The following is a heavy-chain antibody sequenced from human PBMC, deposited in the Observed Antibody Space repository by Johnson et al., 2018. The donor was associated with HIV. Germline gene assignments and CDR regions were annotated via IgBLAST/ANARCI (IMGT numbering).Heavy chain of an antibody. CDR1: RLIFSDYF. Sequence: HVQLVESGGGLVKPGGSLRLSCAASRLIFSDYFMSWIRQAPGKGLEWVASISGSGSARYYADSVKGRFTISRDNARTSLYLQMNSLRAEDTAVYYCARDQGVRRVVVFDDAFDVWGQGTMVTVSS. CDR2: ISGSGSAR. J-gene: IGHJ3*01. D-gene: IGHD2-15*01. CDR3: ARDQGVRRVVVFDDAFDV. V-gene: IGHV3-11*04.